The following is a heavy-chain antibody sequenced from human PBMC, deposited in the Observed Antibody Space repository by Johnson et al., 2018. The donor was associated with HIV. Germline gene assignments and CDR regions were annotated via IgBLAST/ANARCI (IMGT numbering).Heavy chain of an antibody. D-gene: IGHD1-26*01. CDR2: ISWDGGST. Sequence: VQLVESGGVVVQPGGSLRLSCAASGFTFDDYAMHWVRQAPGKGLAWVSLISWDGGSTYYADSVKGRFTISSDNSNNSLYLQMNSLRAEDTALYYCAKDMGYSGSYFDAFDIWGQGTMVTVSS. CDR3: AKDMGYSGSYFDAFDI. V-gene: IGHV3-43D*03. CDR1: GFTFDDYA. J-gene: IGHJ3*02.